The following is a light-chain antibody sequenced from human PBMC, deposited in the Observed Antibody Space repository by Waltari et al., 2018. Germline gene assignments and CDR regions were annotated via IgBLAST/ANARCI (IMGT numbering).Light chain of an antibody. Sequence: DLQMTQSPSSLSASVGDTVTITCRASQSFSSSLAWYQQKPGKAPKLLVYSTSSLRSGVPSRFSGSKSGTDFTLTISSLQPEDIASYYCQQYYSYPWTFGQGTKVEIK. CDR3: QQYYSYPWT. V-gene: IGKV1-27*01. CDR1: QSFSSS. J-gene: IGKJ1*01. CDR2: STS.